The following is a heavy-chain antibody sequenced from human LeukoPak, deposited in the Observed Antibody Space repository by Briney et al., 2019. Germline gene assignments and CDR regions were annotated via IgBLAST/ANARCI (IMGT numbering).Heavy chain of an antibody. Sequence: PGGSLRLSCAAPGFTFSSYSMNWVRQAPGKGLEWFSSISSSSSYIYYADSVKGRFTISRDYAKNSLYLQMNSLRAEDTAVYYCARGPVDTAMVIGYYFDYWGQGTLVTVSS. CDR1: GFTFSSYS. J-gene: IGHJ4*02. CDR3: ARGPVDTAMVIGYYFDY. D-gene: IGHD5-18*01. V-gene: IGHV3-21*01. CDR2: ISSSSSYI.